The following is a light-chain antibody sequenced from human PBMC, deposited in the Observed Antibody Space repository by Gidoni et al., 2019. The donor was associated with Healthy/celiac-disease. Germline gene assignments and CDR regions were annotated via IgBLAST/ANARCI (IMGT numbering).Light chain of an antibody. Sequence: QSVLTQPPSVSGAPGQRVPISCTGGSSNIGAGYDVHWYQQLPGTAPKLLIYGNSNRPSGVPDRFSGSKSGTSASLAITGLQAEDEADYYCQSYDSSLSAPYVFGTGTKVTVL. J-gene: IGLJ1*01. CDR2: GNS. CDR1: SSNIGAGYD. V-gene: IGLV1-40*01. CDR3: QSYDSSLSAPYV.